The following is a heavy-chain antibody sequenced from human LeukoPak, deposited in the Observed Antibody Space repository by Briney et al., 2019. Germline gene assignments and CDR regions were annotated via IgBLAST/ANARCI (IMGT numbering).Heavy chain of an antibody. CDR1: GGSISSGDYY. V-gene: IGHV4-61*09. J-gene: IGHJ4*02. CDR3: ARAHYDFWSGLPHFDY. CDR2: IFISETI. Sequence: SQTLSLTCTVSGGSISSGDYYWTWIRQTAGKGLEWIGHIFISETIDYNPPLKSRVTISVDTSKNQFSLKLSSVTAADTAVYYCARAHYDFWSGLPHFDYWGQGTLVTVSS. D-gene: IGHD3-3*01.